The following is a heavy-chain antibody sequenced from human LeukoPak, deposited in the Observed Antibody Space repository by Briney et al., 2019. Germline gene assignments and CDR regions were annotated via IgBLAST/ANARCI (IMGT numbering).Heavy chain of an antibody. CDR2: ISGSGGST. Sequence: GGSLRRSCAASGFTFSSCAMNWIRQAPGKGLEWVSAISGSGGSTYYADSVKGRFTISRDNSKNTLYLQMNSLRAEDTAVYFCAKRYYQDSSGYLGSIDYWGQGTLVTVSS. CDR1: GFTFSSCA. J-gene: IGHJ4*02. V-gene: IGHV3-23*01. CDR3: AKRYYQDSSGYLGSIDY. D-gene: IGHD3-22*01.